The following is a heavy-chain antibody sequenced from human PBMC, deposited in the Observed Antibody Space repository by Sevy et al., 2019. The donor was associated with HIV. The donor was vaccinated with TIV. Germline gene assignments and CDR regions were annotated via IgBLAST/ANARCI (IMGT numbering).Heavy chain of an antibody. Sequence: GGSLRLSCAASGFTFSSYWMSWVRQAPGKGLEWVANIKQDGSEKYYVDSVKGRFTISRDNAKNSLYLQMNSLRAEDTAVYDCAGDSLRIAARLFGAFDIWGQGTMVTVSS. CDR1: GFTFSSYW. J-gene: IGHJ3*02. CDR3: AGDSLRIAARLFGAFDI. CDR2: IKQDGSEK. D-gene: IGHD6-6*01. V-gene: IGHV3-7*01.